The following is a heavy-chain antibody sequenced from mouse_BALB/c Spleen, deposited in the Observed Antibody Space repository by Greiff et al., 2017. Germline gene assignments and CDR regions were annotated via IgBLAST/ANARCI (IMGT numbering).Heavy chain of an antibody. Sequence: EVKLMESGGGLVQPGGSRTLSCAASGFTFSSFGMHWVRQAPEKGLEWVAYISSGSSTIYYADTVKGRVTISRDNPKNTLFLQMTSLRSDDTAMYYCARDRYEAWFAYWGQGTLVTVSA. CDR1: GFTFSSFG. CDR2: ISSGSSTI. D-gene: IGHD2-14*01. V-gene: IGHV5-17*02. J-gene: IGHJ3*01. CDR3: ARDRYEAWFAY.